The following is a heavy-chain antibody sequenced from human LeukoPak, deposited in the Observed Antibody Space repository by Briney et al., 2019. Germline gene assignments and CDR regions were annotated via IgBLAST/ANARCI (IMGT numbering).Heavy chain of an antibody. CDR1: GFTVSDSY. CDR3: ARDSSRWGREFDY. CDR2: IYSGGST. D-gene: IGHD2-21*02. Sequence: GSLRLSCAASGFTVSDSYMSWVRQAPGKGLEWVSVIYSGGSTYYADSVKGRFTISRDTSKNTLYLQMNSLRAEDTAVYYCARDSSRWGREFDYWGQGTLVTVSS. J-gene: IGHJ4*02. V-gene: IGHV3-66*01.